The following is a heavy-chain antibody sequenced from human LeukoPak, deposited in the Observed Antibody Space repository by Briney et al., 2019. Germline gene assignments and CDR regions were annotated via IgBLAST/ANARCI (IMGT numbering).Heavy chain of an antibody. Sequence: SETLSLTCTVSGASISSYYWSWIRQPPGEGLEWIGYIFYSGSTLYNHSLQSRVTISVDTSKNQFSLKLTSVTAADTAVYYCASGPYPAAGTDHQFDYWGQGTLVTVSS. CDR1: GASISSYY. V-gene: IGHV4-59*01. J-gene: IGHJ4*02. CDR3: ASGPYPAAGTDHQFDY. CDR2: IFYSGST. D-gene: IGHD6-13*01.